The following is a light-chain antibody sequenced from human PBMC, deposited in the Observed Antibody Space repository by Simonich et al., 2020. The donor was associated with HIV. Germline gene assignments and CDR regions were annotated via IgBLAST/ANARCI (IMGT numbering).Light chain of an antibody. Sequence: QSVLTQQPSVSGAPGQRVTISCSGSNSNIGSNTVNWYQQLPGTAPKLLIYRNNPRPSGVPDRFSGSKSGTSASLAISGLRSEDEADYYCAAWDDSLSGRVFGGGTKLTVL. J-gene: IGLJ3*02. CDR3: AAWDDSLSGRV. V-gene: IGLV1-47*01. CDR1: NSNIGSNT. CDR2: RNN.